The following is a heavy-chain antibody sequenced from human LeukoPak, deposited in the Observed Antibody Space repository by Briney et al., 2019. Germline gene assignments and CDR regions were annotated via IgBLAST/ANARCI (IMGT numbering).Heavy chain of an antibody. Sequence: ASVKVSCKASGYTFTSYAMHWVRQAPGQRLEWMGWINAGNGNTKYSQKFQGRVTITRDTSASTAYMELSSLRSEDTAVYYCARDLFPIRNYYDLFDPWGQGTLVTVSS. CDR1: GYTFTSYA. D-gene: IGHD3-22*01. J-gene: IGHJ5*02. CDR2: INAGNGNT. CDR3: ARDLFPIRNYYDLFDP. V-gene: IGHV1-3*01.